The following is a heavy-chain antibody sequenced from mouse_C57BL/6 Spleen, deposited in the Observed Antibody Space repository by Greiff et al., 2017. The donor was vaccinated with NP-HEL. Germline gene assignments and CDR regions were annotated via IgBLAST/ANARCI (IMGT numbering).Heavy chain of an antibody. D-gene: IGHD2-2*01. Sequence: VQLQQPGAELVKPGASVKLSCKASGYTFTSYWMHWVKQRPGRGLEWIGRIAPNSGGTKYNEKFKSKATLTVDKPSSTAYMQLSSLTSEDSAVYYCARGSTMVTTGAMDYWGQGTSVTVSS. CDR2: IAPNSGGT. V-gene: IGHV1-72*01. J-gene: IGHJ4*01. CDR1: GYTFTSYW. CDR3: ARGSTMVTTGAMDY.